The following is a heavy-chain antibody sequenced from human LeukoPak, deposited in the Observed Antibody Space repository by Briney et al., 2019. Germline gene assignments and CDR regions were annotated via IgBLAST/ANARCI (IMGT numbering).Heavy chain of an antibody. CDR3: AGGGNYYDSSGYRVLDY. Sequence: SETLSLTCAVYGGSFSGYYWSWIRQPPGKGLEWIGEINHSRSTYYNPSLKSRVTISVDTSKNQFSLKLSSVTAADTAVYYCAGGGNYYDSSGYRVLDYWGQGTLVTVSS. CDR2: INHSRST. D-gene: IGHD3-22*01. CDR1: GGSFSGYY. J-gene: IGHJ4*02. V-gene: IGHV4-34*01.